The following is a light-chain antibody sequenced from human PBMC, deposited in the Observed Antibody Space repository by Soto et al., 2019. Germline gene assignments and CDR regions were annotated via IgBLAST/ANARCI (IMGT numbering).Light chain of an antibody. J-gene: IGLJ1*01. V-gene: IGLV2-23*02. CDR2: EVT. CDR3: CSYSNTSTDV. CDR1: TNDVAFYNL. Sequence: QSALTQPASVSGSPGQSISISCTGTTNDVAFYNLVSWYQQHPGKAPKLIIYEVTERPSGVSSRFSGSKSGNTASLTISGLQAEDEADYYCCSYSNTSTDVFGSGTKLTVL.